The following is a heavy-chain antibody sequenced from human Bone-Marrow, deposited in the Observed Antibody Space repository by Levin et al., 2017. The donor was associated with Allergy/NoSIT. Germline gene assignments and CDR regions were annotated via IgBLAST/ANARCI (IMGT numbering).Heavy chain of an antibody. D-gene: IGHD1-26*01. CDR2: ISYDGSNK. J-gene: IGHJ4*02. CDR1: GFTFSSYA. Sequence: LSLTCAASGFTFSSYAMHWVRQAPGKGLEWVAVISYDGSNKYYADSVKGRFTISRDNSKNTLYLQMNSLRAEDTAVYYCAREVSGYFDYWGQGTLVTVSS. V-gene: IGHV3-30-3*01. CDR3: AREVSGYFDY.